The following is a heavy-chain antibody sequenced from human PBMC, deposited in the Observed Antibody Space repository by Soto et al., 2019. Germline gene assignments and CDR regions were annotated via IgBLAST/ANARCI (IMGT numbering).Heavy chain of an antibody. CDR1: GGSISSSSYY. J-gene: IGHJ5*02. D-gene: IGHD3-3*01. CDR3: ARGRYDFWSGYYPNWFDP. Sequence: QLQLQESGPGLVKPSETLSLTCTVSGGSISSSSYYWGWIRQPPGKGLEWIGSIYYSGSTYYNPSLKSRVTISVDTSQNQFSLKLSSVTAADTAVYYCARGRYDFWSGYYPNWFDPWGQGTLVTVSS. V-gene: IGHV4-39*01. CDR2: IYYSGST.